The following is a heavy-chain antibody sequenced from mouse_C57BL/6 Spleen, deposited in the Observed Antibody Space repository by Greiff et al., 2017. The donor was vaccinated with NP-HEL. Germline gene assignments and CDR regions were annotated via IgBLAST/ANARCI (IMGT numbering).Heavy chain of an antibody. V-gene: IGHV1-22*01. CDR1: GYTFTDYN. Sequence: VQLQQSGPELVKPGASVKMSCKASGYTFTDYNMHWVKQSHGKSLEWIGYINPNNGGTSYNQKFKGKATLTVNKSSSTAYMELRSLTSEDSAVYYCVRSRIYDSNYVGYAMDYWGQGTSVTVSS. CDR2: INPNNGGT. J-gene: IGHJ4*01. CDR3: VRSRIYDSNYVGYAMDY. D-gene: IGHD2-5*01.